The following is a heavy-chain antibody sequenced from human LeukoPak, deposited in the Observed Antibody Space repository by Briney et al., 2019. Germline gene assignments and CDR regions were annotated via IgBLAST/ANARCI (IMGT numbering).Heavy chain of an antibody. V-gene: IGHV3-23*01. J-gene: IGHJ4*02. CDR2: ISASGETT. CDR1: GFTFSSYT. D-gene: IGHD3-10*01. Sequence: PGGSLRLSCAASGFTFSSYTMAWVRQAPGKGLDWVADISASGETTYHADSVKGRFSISRDNPKNTLYMQMNSLRAEDTAIYYCAKDRRAYGQGSYVEKWGQGTLVTVSS. CDR3: AKDRRAYGQGSYVEK.